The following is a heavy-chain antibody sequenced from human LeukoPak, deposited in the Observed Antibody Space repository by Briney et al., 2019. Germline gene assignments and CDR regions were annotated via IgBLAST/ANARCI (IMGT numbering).Heavy chain of an antibody. CDR3: ARDTYRFDDY. CDR1: GFTFSTYR. J-gene: IGHJ4*02. V-gene: IGHV3-7*01. Sequence: SGGFLSLSCAASGFTFSTYRMSWVRPAPGKGLEWVATIKEDGSDKYYVDSVNGRFTISRDNAKNSLYLQMNSLRAEDTAIYYCARDTYRFDDYWGQGTLVTVS. CDR2: IKEDGSDK.